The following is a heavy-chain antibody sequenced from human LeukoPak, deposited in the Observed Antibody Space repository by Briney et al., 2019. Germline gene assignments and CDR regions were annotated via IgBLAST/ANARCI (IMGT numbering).Heavy chain of an antibody. CDR2: ISSSSSYI. CDR1: GFTFSSYN. Sequence: PGGSLRLSCAASGFTFSSYNMNWVRQAPGKGLEWVSSISSSSSYIYYADSVKGRFTISRDNAKNSLYLQMNSLRAEDTAVYYCARSRPEVVPAAIGGALDYWGQGTLVTVSS. CDR3: ARSRPEVVPAAIGGALDY. J-gene: IGHJ4*02. V-gene: IGHV3-21*01. D-gene: IGHD2-2*02.